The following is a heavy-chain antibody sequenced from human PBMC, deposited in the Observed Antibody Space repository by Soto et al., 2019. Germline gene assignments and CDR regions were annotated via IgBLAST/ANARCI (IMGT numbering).Heavy chain of an antibody. CDR1: GGSISSGDYY. V-gene: IGHV4-30-4*01. CDR3: ARSDYYDSSGYAY. CDR2: IYYSGST. J-gene: IGHJ4*02. D-gene: IGHD3-22*01. Sequence: KPSETLSLTCTVSGGSISSGDYYWSWIRQPPGKGLEWIGYIYYSGSTYYNPSLKSRVTISVDTSKNQFSLKLSSVTAADTAVYYCARSDYYDSSGYAYWGQGTLVTVSS.